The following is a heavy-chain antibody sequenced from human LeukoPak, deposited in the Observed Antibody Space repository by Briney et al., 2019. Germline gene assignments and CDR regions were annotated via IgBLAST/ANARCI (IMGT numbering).Heavy chain of an antibody. Sequence: SETLSLTCTVSGGSITNYYWSWIRQSAGKGLEWIGRIYSTGIITYDPSLKSRVTMSVDTSKNQLSLRLISVTAADTAVYYCTRDSGTSGEVKFDPWGQGSLVTVSS. CDR1: GGSITNYY. V-gene: IGHV4-4*07. CDR3: TRDSGTSGEVKFDP. CDR2: IYSTGII. J-gene: IGHJ5*02. D-gene: IGHD3-10*01.